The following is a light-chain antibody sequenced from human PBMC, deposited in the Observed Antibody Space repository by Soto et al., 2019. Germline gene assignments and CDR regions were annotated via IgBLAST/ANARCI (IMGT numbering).Light chain of an antibody. CDR2: GNS. CDR1: SSNIGAGYD. J-gene: IGLJ1*01. V-gene: IGLV1-40*01. Sequence: QSVLTQPPSVSGAPGQRVTISCTGSSSNIGAGYDVHWYQQLPGTAPKPLIYGNSNRPSGVPDRFSGSKSGTSASLAITGLQAEDEADYYCQSYDSSLSGYYVFGTGTKV. CDR3: QSYDSSLSGYYV.